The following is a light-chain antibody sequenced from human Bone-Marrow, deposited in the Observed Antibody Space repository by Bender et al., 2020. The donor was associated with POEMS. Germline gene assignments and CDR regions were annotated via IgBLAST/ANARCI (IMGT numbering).Light chain of an antibody. CDR2: DDS. V-gene: IGLV3-21*02. CDR3: QMWDTRSDHAWV. J-gene: IGLJ3*02. CDR1: NIGTKS. Sequence: SYVLTQPPSVSVAPGQTARITCGGNNIGTKSVHWYQQKPGQAPVLVVYDDSDRPSGIPERFSGSKSGNTATLTINRVEAGDEADYYCQMWDTRSDHAWVFGGGTKLTVL.